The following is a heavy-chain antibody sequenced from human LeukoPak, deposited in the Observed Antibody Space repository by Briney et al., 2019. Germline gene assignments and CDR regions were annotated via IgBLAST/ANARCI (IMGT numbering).Heavy chain of an antibody. CDR2: ISYDGNNT. V-gene: IGHV3-30-3*01. D-gene: IGHD5-18*01. Sequence: GRSLRLSCAASGFTFSTYTMHWVRQAPGKGLEWVALISYDGNNTYYADSVKGRFIISRDNSKNTLYLQMNSLKVEDTAVYYCARAHSIQLWASFDYWGQGTLLTVSS. J-gene: IGHJ4*02. CDR1: GFTFSTYT. CDR3: ARAHSIQLWASFDY.